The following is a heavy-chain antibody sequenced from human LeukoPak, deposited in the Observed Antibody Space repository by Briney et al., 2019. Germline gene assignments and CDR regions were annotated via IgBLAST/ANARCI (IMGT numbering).Heavy chain of an antibody. CDR1: GFTFSSYW. J-gene: IGHJ4*02. V-gene: IGHV3-74*01. CDR2: INTDGSVT. D-gene: IGHD1-1*01. Sequence: GGSLRLSCAGSGFTFSSYWMYWIRQAPGKGLVWVSRINTDGSVTNYADSVRGRFTISRDNAKNTLYLQMNSLRAEDAAVYYCARVEVNKQLWVDYWGQGTLVTVSS. CDR3: ARVEVNKQLWVDY.